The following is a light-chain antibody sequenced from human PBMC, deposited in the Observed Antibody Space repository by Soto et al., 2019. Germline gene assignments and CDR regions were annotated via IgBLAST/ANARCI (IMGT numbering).Light chain of an antibody. CDR3: QQYDNNLFT. CDR1: QDISNY. CDR2: DAS. V-gene: IGKV1-33*01. J-gene: IGKJ3*01. Sequence: DIQMTQSPSSLSASVGDTVTITCQASQDISNYLNWYQHKPGEAPKLLIYDASTLETGVPSRFSGSGSGTDVTFTISNLQPEDIATYYCQQYDNNLFTFGPGTKVEIK.